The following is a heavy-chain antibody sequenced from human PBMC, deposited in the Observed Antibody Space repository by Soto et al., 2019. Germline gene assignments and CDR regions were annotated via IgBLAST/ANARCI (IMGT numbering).Heavy chain of an antibody. V-gene: IGHV3-23*01. CDR2: ISSSGDNT. D-gene: IGHD3-9*01. CDR1: GFMFSTYA. CDR3: ARTVFTGYYYFKS. J-gene: IGHJ4*02. Sequence: DVQLLESGGGLVQPGGPLRLSCEASGFMFSTYAMSWVRQAPGKGLEWVSSISSSGDNTYYADSVKGRFTISRDNSKNTLYLQMNSLRAEDTARYYCARTVFTGYYYFKSWGQGTLVTVSS.